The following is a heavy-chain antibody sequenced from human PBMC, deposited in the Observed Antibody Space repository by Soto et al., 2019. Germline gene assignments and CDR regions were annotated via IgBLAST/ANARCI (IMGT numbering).Heavy chain of an antibody. D-gene: IGHD3-3*01. CDR3: ARRDTSGFLRYFDN. J-gene: IGHJ4*02. V-gene: IGHV1-69*06. Sequence: QMQLVQSGAEVKKPGSSVKVSCKASGGTLSSFINYPINWVRQAPGQRLEWMGGIVPNVGTVNYAQKFQGRVTITADKSTGTAYMELSSMRAEDTDLYYCARRDTSGFLRYFDNWGQGTLVTVSS. CDR1: GGTLSSFINYP. CDR2: IVPNVGTV.